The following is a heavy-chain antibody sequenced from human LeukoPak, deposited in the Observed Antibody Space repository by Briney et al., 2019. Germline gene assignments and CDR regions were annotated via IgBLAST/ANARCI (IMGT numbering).Heavy chain of an antibody. J-gene: IGHJ4*02. Sequence: ASVKVSCTASGYTFTSYGISWVRQAPGQGLEWMGWISAYNGNTNYAQKLQGRVTMTTDTSTSTAYMELRSLRSDDTAVYYCAVLSITGTQVDYWGQGTLVTVSS. CDR1: GYTFTSYG. V-gene: IGHV1-18*01. CDR3: AVLSITGTQVDY. D-gene: IGHD1-7*01. CDR2: ISAYNGNT.